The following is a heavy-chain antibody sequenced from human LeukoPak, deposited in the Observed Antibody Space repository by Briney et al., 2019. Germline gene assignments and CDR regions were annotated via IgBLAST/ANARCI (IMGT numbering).Heavy chain of an antibody. CDR3: QTIQKYYGSGRPENIYRFDP. CDR1: GFTFSDYY. Sequence: PGGSLRLSCAASGFTFSDYYMSWIRQPPGKGLEWVSYISSSGSTIYYADSVKGRFTISRDNAKNSLYLQMNSLRAEDTAVYYCQTIQKYYGSGRPENIYRFDPWGQGTLVTVSS. J-gene: IGHJ5*02. D-gene: IGHD3-10*01. V-gene: IGHV3-11*01. CDR2: ISSSGSTI.